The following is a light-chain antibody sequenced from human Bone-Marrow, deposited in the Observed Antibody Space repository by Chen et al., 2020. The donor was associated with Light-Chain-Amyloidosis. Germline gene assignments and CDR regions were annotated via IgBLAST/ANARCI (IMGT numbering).Light chain of an antibody. J-gene: IGKJ4*01. Sequence: IQMTQSPSSLSASVGDRVTITCQASQDINNHLNWYRQKPRQPPKLLIHDASNLEAGVPSRFSGSGSGTDFSFTIAGLQPEDISTCCCQQFDQVLRTFGGRTQVEIK. V-gene: IGKV1-33*01. CDR3: QQFDQVLRT. CDR2: DAS. CDR1: QDINNH.